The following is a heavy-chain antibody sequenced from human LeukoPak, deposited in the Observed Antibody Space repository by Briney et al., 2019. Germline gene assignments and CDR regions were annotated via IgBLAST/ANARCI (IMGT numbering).Heavy chain of an antibody. D-gene: IGHD5-24*01. Sequence: SETLSLTCTVSGGSISSGGYYWSWIRQHPGKGLEWTGYIYYSGSTYYNPSLKSRVTISVDTSKNQFSLKLSSVTAADTAVYYCARDRRDGYNYGANEIDYWGQGTLVTVSS. CDR3: ARDRRDGYNYGANEIDY. CDR2: IYYSGST. CDR1: GGSISSGGYY. V-gene: IGHV4-31*03. J-gene: IGHJ4*02.